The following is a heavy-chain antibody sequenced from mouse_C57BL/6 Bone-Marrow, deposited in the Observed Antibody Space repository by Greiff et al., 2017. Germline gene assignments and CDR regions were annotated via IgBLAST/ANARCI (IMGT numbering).Heavy chain of an antibody. Sequence: VQLQQSGPVLVKPGASVKMSCKASGYTFTDYYMNWVKQSHGKSLEWIGVINPYNGGTSYNQKFKGKATLTVDKSSSTAYMELNSLTSEDSAVYYCARSAYYSNFFAYWGQGTLVTVSA. J-gene: IGHJ3*01. CDR2: INPYNGGT. CDR1: GYTFTDYY. V-gene: IGHV1-19*01. D-gene: IGHD2-5*01. CDR3: ARSAYYSNFFAY.